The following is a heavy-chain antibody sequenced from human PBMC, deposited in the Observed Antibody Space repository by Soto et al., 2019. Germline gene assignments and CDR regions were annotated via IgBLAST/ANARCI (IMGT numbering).Heavy chain of an antibody. D-gene: IGHD3-3*01. V-gene: IGHV2-5*02. CDR2: IYWDDDK. Sequence: QITLKESGPTLVKPTQTLTLTCTFSGFSLSTSGVGVGWIRQPPGKALEWLALIYWDDDKRYSPSLKSRLTITKDTSKIQVVLTMTNMDPVDTATYYCAHRHYDFWSGYFKETQARGYYFDYWGQGTLVTVSS. CDR3: AHRHYDFWSGYFKETQARGYYFDY. CDR1: GFSLSTSGVG. J-gene: IGHJ4*02.